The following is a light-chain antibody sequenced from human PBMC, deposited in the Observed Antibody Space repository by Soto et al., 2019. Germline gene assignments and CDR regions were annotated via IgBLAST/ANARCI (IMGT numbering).Light chain of an antibody. J-gene: IGKJ1*01. CDR1: QSVRSN. Sequence: IALTQSPGRLSFSPGESATLPWKASQSVRSNLAWYQQKPGQPPRLLIYDASTRATGIPSRFSGSGSGTEFTLTISSLKSEDFAVYYCQQYDNWPRTFGQGTQVDI. CDR2: DAS. V-gene: IGKV3-15*01. CDR3: QQYDNWPRT.